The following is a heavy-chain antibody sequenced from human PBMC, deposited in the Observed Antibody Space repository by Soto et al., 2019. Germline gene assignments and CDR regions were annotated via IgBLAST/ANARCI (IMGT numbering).Heavy chain of an antibody. D-gene: IGHD6-13*01. CDR2: IYPGDSDT. CDR3: ARTAAAGKYYYGLDV. CDR1: GYSFTSYW. V-gene: IGHV5-51*01. J-gene: IGHJ6*02. Sequence: GESLKISCKGSGYSFTSYWIGWVRQMPGKGLECMGIIYPGDSDTRYSPSFQGQVTISADKSISTAYQQWSSLKASDTAMYYCARTAAAGKYYYGLDVWGQGTTVTVSS.